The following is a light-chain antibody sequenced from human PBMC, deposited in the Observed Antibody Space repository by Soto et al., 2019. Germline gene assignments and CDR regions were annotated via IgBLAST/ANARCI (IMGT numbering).Light chain of an antibody. J-gene: IGKJ1*01. V-gene: IGKV3-20*01. CDR2: DAS. CDR1: QSVSSNY. CDR3: QQYSRSRPSWT. Sequence: EIVLTQSSGTLSLSPGERATLSCRASQSVSSNYLAWYQQKPGQPPRLLISDASSRATGIPDRFSGSGSGTAFTLTISGLEPEDFAVYYCQQYSRSRPSWTFGQGTKVEIK.